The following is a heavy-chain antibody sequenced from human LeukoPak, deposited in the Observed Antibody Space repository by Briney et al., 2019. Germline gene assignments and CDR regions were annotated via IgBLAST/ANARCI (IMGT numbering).Heavy chain of an antibody. V-gene: IGHV4-59*08. CDR2: IYYRGST. J-gene: IGHJ5*02. CDR1: GGSISSYY. D-gene: IGHD3-3*01. CDR3: ASPLYDFWSGFTPRAQNWFDP. Sequence: SETLSLTCTVSGGSISSYYWSWIRQPPGKGLEWIGYIYYRGSTNYTPSLKSRVPISVDTSTTQFSLTLSSVTAVDTAVYSCASPLYDFWSGFTPRAQNWFDPWGQGTLVTVSS.